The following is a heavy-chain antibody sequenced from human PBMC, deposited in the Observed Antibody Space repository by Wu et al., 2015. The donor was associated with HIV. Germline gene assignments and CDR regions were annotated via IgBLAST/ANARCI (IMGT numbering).Heavy chain of an antibody. CDR1: GYTFTAFY. CDR2: INPNIGVT. CDR3: ARDIFYRNVAVRRFDY. V-gene: IGHV1-2*02. J-gene: IGHJ4*02. Sequence: QVQLVQSGAEVKKPGASVKVSCKGSGYTFTAFYIHWVRQAPGQGLEWMGWINPNIGVTNYAQNFQGRIHMTVDTSISTAYMELSNLRSDDTALYFCARDIFYRNVAVRRFDYWGQGTVGSPSPQ. D-gene: IGHD6-6*01.